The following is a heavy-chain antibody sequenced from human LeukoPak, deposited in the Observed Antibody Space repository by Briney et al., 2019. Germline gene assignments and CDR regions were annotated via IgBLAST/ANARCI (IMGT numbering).Heavy chain of an antibody. CDR2: IYSGGST. Sequence: GGSLRLSCAASGFTLSSNYMSWVRQAPGKGLEGVSVIYSGGSTYYTDSGMGRFTISRDNYKNTLNLQMNSLRDEDTAVYYCARDLGQYYDTSDNWFDPWGQGTLVTVSS. CDR1: GFTLSSNY. J-gene: IGHJ5*02. CDR3: ARDLGQYYDTSDNWFDP. D-gene: IGHD3-22*01. V-gene: IGHV3-53*01.